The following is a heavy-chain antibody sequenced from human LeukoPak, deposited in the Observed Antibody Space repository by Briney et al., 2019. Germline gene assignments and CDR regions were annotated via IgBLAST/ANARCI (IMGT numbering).Heavy chain of an antibody. J-gene: IGHJ4*02. V-gene: IGHV1-2*02. Sequence: ASVKVSCKASGYTFTCYYIHWVRQAPGQGLEWMGWINPNSGGTNYAQKFQGRVTMTRDTSISTAYMELSRLRSDDTAMYYCARALRSGSYREFDYWGQGTLVTVSS. D-gene: IGHD1-26*01. CDR1: GYTFTCYY. CDR3: ARALRSGSYREFDY. CDR2: INPNSGGT.